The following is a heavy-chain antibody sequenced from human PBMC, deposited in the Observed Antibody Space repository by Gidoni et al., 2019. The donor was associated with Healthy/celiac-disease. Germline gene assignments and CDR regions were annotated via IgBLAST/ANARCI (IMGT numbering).Heavy chain of an antibody. J-gene: IGHJ4*02. CDR2: ISYDGSNK. CDR1: GFTFSSYA. Sequence: QLQLVESGGVVVKHGRSLTLSCAASGFTFSSYAMHWVRQAPGKGLEWVAVISYDGSNKYYADAVKGRFTISRDNSKNTLYLQMNSLRAEDTAVYYCARSIAAAGTLTFWGQGTLVTVSS. V-gene: IGHV3-30*04. D-gene: IGHD6-13*01. CDR3: ARSIAAAGTLTF.